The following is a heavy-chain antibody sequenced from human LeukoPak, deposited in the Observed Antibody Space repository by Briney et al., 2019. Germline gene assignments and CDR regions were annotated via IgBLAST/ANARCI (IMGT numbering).Heavy chain of an antibody. CDR2: MNPNSGNT. Sequence: GASVKVSCKASGYTFTSYDINWVRQATGQGLEWMGWMNPNSGNTGYAQKFQGRVTITRNTSISTAYMELSSLRSADTAVYYCARGFTGSYFGYYYYYYMDVWGKGTTVTVSS. CDR3: ARGFTGSYFGYYYYYYMDV. D-gene: IGHD1-26*01. J-gene: IGHJ6*03. CDR1: GYTFTSYD. V-gene: IGHV1-8*03.